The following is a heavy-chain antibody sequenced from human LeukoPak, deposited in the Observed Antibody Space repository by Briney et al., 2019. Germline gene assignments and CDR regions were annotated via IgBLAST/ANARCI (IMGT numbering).Heavy chain of an antibody. J-gene: IGHJ4*02. CDR1: GFTFSSYA. CDR3: AKDYDFWSGYYTHSFDY. V-gene: IGHV3-23*01. Sequence: GGSLRLSCAASGFTFSSYAMSWVRQAPGKGLEWVSAISGSGGSTYYADSVKGRFTISRDNSKNTLYLQMNSLRAEDTAVYYCAKDYDFWSGYYTHSFDYWGQGTLVTASS. CDR2: ISGSGGST. D-gene: IGHD3-3*01.